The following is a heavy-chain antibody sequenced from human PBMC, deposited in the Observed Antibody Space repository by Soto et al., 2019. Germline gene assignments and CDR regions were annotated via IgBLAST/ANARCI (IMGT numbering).Heavy chain of an antibody. V-gene: IGHV4-4*07. D-gene: IGHD2-2*02. CDR3: ARDLYCSSTSCYTEGANWFDP. CDR2: IYTSGST. CDR1: GGSISSYY. Sequence: SETLSLTCTVSGGSISSYYWSWIRQPAGKGLEWIGRIYTSGSTNYNPSLKSRVTMSVDTSKNQFSLELSSVTAADTAVYYCARDLYCSSTSCYTEGANWFDPWGQGTLVTVSS. J-gene: IGHJ5*02.